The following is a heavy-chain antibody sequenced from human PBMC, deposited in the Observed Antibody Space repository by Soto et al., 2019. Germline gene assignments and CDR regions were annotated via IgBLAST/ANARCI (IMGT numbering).Heavy chain of an antibody. V-gene: IGHV1-3*01. Sequence: GASVKVSCKASGYSFSTHAMHWVRQAPGQGLEWVGWINSVNDHTIYSEKFQGRVTITSDTSTDTAYMELSSLRSEDTAVYYCATTLYCSGGSCRGGDWLDPWGQGTLVTVSS. CDR2: INSVNDHT. CDR3: ATTLYCSGGSCRGGDWLDP. J-gene: IGHJ5*02. CDR1: GYSFSTHA. D-gene: IGHD2-15*01.